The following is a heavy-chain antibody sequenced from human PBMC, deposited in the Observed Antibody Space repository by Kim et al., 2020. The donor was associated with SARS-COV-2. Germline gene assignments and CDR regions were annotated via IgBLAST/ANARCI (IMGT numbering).Heavy chain of an antibody. V-gene: IGHV7-4-1*02. CDR3: ARARDVDTIFGVVIHYYYYMDV. J-gene: IGHJ6*03. CDR1: GYTFTSYA. Sequence: ASVKVSCKASGYTFTSYAMNWVRQAPGQGLEWMGWINTSTGNPTYAQGFTGRFVFSLDTSVSTAYLQISSLKAEDTAVYYCARARDVDTIFGVVIHYYYYMDVWGKGTTVTVSS. D-gene: IGHD3-3*01. CDR2: INTSTGNP.